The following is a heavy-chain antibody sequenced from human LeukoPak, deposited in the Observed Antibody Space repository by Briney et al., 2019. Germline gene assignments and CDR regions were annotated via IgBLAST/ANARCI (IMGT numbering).Heavy chain of an antibody. D-gene: IGHD6-19*01. J-gene: IGHJ5*02. Sequence: WETLSLTCTVSGGSISSYYWSWIRQPPGKGLEWIGYIYYDGSNKYNPSLTSRVSISVDTSKNQFSLKLSSVTAADTAVYYCARFASSGWPSRWFDPWGQGTLVSVSS. CDR3: ARFASSGWPSRWFDP. CDR1: GGSISSYY. V-gene: IGHV4-59*01. CDR2: IYYDGSN.